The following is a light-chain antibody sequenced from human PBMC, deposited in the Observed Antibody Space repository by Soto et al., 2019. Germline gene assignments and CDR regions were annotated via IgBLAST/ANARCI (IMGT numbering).Light chain of an antibody. Sequence: EIVLTQSPATLSLSPGDRATLSCRASQSVRSYLAWYQQRPGQAPRLLIYDASNRVAGIPARFSGSGSGTDFTLTISSLEPEDFAVYSCQQRSDWPLTCGGGTKVEIK. CDR2: DAS. J-gene: IGKJ4*01. CDR1: QSVRSY. CDR3: QQRSDWPLT. V-gene: IGKV3-11*01.